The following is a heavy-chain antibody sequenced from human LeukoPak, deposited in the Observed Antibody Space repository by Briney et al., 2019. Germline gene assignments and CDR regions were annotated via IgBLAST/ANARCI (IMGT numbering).Heavy chain of an antibody. Sequence: ASVKVSCKASGYSFTNNAVSWVRQAPGQGLEWMGWINPLNGHTDYAQKFQDRVTMTRDTNTGTLYMELRSLRSDDTAVYYCAREGDFGSYPFDYWGQGTLVIVAS. J-gene: IGHJ4*02. CDR1: GYSFTNNA. CDR2: INPLNGHT. V-gene: IGHV1-18*04. D-gene: IGHD3-3*01. CDR3: AREGDFGSYPFDY.